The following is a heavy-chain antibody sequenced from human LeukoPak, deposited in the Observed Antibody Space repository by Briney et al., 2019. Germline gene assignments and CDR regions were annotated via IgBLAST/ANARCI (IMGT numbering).Heavy chain of an antibody. J-gene: IGHJ4*02. V-gene: IGHV3-20*04. D-gene: IGHD3-16*01. CDR2: INWNGGGT. CDR1: GFTVSSNY. CDR3: ARGGGMYHCDY. Sequence: GGSLRLSCAASGFTVSSNYMSWVRQAPGKGLEWVSFINWNGGGTSYGDSVKGRFTISRDNARNSLYLQMNSLRAEDTAFYYCARGGGMYHCDYWGQGALVTVSS.